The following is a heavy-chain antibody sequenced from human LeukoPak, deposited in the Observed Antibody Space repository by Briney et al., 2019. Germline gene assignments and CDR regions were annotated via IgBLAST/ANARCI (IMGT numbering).Heavy chain of an antibody. J-gene: IGHJ6*03. CDR2: ISSSGSTI. V-gene: IGHV3-11*04. CDR1: GFTFSNYY. CDR3: ARDQYCSSTSCYKTHYYYYMDV. D-gene: IGHD2-2*01. Sequence: PGGSLRLSCAASGFTFSNYYMSWIRQAPGKGLEWVSYISSSGSTIYYADSVKGRFTISRDNAKNSLYLQMNSLRAEDTAVYYCARDQYCSSTSCYKTHYYYYMDVWGKGTAVTVSS.